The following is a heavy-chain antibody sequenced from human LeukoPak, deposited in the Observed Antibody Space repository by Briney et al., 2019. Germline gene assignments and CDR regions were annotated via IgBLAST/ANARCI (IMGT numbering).Heavy chain of an antibody. Sequence: GGSLRLSCAASGFSVSSTYMSWVRQAPGKGLEWVSLMYSHGLTSYGDSVRGRFTISRDTSKNTLHPQMNSLRAEDTAIYYCVRDIGSYPPEKWGQGTLVTVSS. J-gene: IGHJ4*02. CDR3: VRDIGSYPPEK. CDR2: MYSHGLT. D-gene: IGHD1-26*01. V-gene: IGHV3-53*01. CDR1: GFSVSSTY.